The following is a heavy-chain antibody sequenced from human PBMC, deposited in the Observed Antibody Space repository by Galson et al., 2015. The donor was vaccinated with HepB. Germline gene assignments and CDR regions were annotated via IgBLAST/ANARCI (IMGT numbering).Heavy chain of an antibody. V-gene: IGHV3-9*01. Sequence: SLRLSCAASGFTFDEYVMHWVRQGPGEGLEWVSGISWNSGSIGYAESVKGRFTISRDNAKNSLYLQMNSLIAEDTALYYCAKGGGASSTGSRSDWSAPCVQRTLLTASS. CDR1: GFTFDEYV. CDR3: AKGGGASSTGSRSDWSAP. J-gene: IGHJ5*02. D-gene: IGHD2-8*02. CDR2: ISWNSGSI.